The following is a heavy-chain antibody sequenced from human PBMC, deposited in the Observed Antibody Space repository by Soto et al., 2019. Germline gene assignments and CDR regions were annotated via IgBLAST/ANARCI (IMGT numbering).Heavy chain of an antibody. CDR3: AKDGRMVVVAATDYTECFQH. D-gene: IGHD2-15*01. Sequence: EVQLLESGGGLVQPGGSLRLSCAASGFTFSSYAMSWVRQAPGKGLEWVSAISGSGGSTYYADSVKGRFTISRDNSKNTLYLQMNSLRAEDTAVYYCAKDGRMVVVAATDYTECFQHWGQGTLVTVSS. V-gene: IGHV3-23*01. CDR2: ISGSGGST. CDR1: GFTFSSYA. J-gene: IGHJ1*01.